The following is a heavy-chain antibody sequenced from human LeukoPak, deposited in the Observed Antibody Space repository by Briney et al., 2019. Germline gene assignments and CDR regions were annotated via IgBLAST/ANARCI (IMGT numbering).Heavy chain of an antibody. V-gene: IGHV1-3*01. D-gene: IGHD3-10*01. CDR3: ARTGLVWFGELFYFDY. CDR2: INAGNGNT. Sequence: ASVKVSCKASGYTFTGYYMHWVRQAPGQRLEWMGWINAGNGNTKYSQKFQGRVTITRDTSASTAYMELSSLRSEDTAVYYCARTGLVWFGELFYFDYWGQGTLVTVSS. J-gene: IGHJ4*02. CDR1: GYTFTGYY.